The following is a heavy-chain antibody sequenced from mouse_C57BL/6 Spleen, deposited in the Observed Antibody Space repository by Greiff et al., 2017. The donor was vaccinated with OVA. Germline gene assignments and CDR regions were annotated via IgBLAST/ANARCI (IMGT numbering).Heavy chain of an antibody. V-gene: IGHV6-3*01. CDR3: TAGTVFFDY. CDR1: GFTFSNYW. Sequence: EVKLEESGGGLVQPGGSMKLSCVASGFTFSNYWMNWVRQSPEKGLEWIAQIRLKSDNYATHYAESVKGRFTISRDDSKSSVYLQMNNLRAEDTGIYYCTAGTVFFDYWGQGTTLTVSS. CDR2: IRLKSDNYAT. D-gene: IGHD3-3*01. J-gene: IGHJ2*01.